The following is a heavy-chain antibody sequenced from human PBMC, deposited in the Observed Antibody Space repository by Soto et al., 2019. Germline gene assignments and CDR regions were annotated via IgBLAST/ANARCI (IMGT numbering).Heavy chain of an antibody. CDR3: ARGGYYDNTWGKLSHDGLDV. D-gene: IGHD3-16*01. J-gene: IGHJ6*02. CDR2: ISPYNDYT. V-gene: IGHV1-18*01. CDR1: GYTFIRYG. Sequence: QVQLVQSAAEVKKPGASVKVSCKASGYTFIRYGITWVRQAPGQGLEWMGWISPYNDYTIYAQKVQGRVTMTTDTSTRTVYRELRSLKSDDTAVYYCARGGYYDNTWGKLSHDGLDVWGQGTSVTVSS.